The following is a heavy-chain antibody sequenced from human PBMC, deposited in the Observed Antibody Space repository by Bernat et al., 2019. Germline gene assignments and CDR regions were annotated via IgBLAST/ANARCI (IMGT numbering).Heavy chain of an antibody. CDR3: ARDRTSRRDFDY. D-gene: IGHD6-25*01. CDR1: GFTFSSYA. Sequence: QVQLVESGGGVVQPGRSLRLSCAASGFTFSSYAMHWVRQAPGKGLEWVAVIWYDGSNKYYADSVKGRFTISRDNSKNTLYLQMNSLRAEDTAVYYCARDRTSRRDFDYWGQGTLVTVSS. J-gene: IGHJ4*02. CDR2: IWYDGSNK. V-gene: IGHV3-33*08.